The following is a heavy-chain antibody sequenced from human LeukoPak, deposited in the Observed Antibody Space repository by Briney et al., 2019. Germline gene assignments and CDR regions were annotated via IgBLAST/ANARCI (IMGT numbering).Heavy chain of an antibody. D-gene: IGHD2-2*01. CDR1: GFTFSSYG. CDR2: IWYDGSNK. J-gene: IGHJ3*02. Sequence: GESLKISCAASGFTFSSYGMHWVRQAPGKGLEWVAFIWYDGSNKYYVDSVKGRFTISRDNSKNTLYLQMNSLRVEDTAVYYCARGRRTLPAALDAFDMWGQRTMVTVSS. V-gene: IGHV3-30*02. CDR3: ARGRRTLPAALDAFDM.